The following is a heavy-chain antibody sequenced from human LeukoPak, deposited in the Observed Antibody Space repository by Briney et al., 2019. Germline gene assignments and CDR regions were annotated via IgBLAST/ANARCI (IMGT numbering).Heavy chain of an antibody. V-gene: IGHV3-13*01. CDR2: IGTAGDT. CDR1: GFTFSSYD. D-gene: IGHD1-1*01. CDR3: ARASKLEPFDY. J-gene: IGHJ4*02. Sequence: GGSLRLSCAAPGFTFSSYDMHWVRQATGKGLEWVSAIGTAGDTYYPGSVKGRFTISRENAKNSLYLQMNSLRAGDTAVYYCARASKLEPFDYWGQGTLVTVSS.